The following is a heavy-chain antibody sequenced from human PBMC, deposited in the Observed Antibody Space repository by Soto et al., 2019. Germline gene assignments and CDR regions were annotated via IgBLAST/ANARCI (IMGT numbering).Heavy chain of an antibody. CDR2: ISGYNGNT. J-gene: IGHJ6*02. CDR3: ALLYDSCCYYHYRIDV. Sequence: ASVKVSCKASGYTFMNYGINWVRQAPGQGLEWMGWISGYNGNTNYAQTFQGRVTMTTDTSTSTAYMELRSLRSDDTAVYYCALLYDSCCYYHYRIDVWGRRTT. D-gene: IGHD3-10*01. CDR1: GYTFMNYG. V-gene: IGHV1-18*01.